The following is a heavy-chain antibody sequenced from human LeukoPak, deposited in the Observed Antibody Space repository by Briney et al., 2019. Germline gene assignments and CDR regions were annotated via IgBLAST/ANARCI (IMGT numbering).Heavy chain of an antibody. CDR3: ARGLLNIF. Sequence: PGGSPILSCAASGFTFRNYGMHWVRQAPGKGLEWVAVIWSDGSYKKYTDSVKGRFTISRDTPKNTLYLEMNSLTPKDSAVYYCARGLLNIFWGRGTRVRVSS. CDR2: IWSDGSYK. CDR1: GFTFRNYG. J-gene: IGHJ4*02. D-gene: IGHD2/OR15-2a*01. V-gene: IGHV3-33*01.